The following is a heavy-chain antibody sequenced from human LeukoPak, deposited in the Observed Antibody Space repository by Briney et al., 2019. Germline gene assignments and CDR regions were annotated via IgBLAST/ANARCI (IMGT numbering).Heavy chain of an antibody. Sequence: SETLSLTCAVSGDAITDNFWSWVRQPSGQALEWIGHIYYTGSTNYNPSLTSRVTMSLDTSKNQFSLKLSSVTAADTDVYYCARGTAAAGVDYWGQGTLVTVSS. CDR2: IYYTGST. D-gene: IGHD6-13*01. CDR3: ARGTAAAGVDY. J-gene: IGHJ4*02. V-gene: IGHV4-59*08. CDR1: GDAITDNF.